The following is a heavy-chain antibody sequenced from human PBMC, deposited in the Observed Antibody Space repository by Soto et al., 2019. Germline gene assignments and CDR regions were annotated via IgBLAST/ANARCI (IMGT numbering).Heavy chain of an antibody. J-gene: IGHJ5*02. Sequence: QVQLVQSGAELRKPGSSVKVSCKSSGGTFSRHAINWVRQAPGQGLEWMGGIIPLFGTTNYAQKFKGRLTITADESTNTHYMELSSLKSEDAAVYYCARASIHGSSWYFWFDPWGQGTLVTVSS. CDR3: ARASIHGSSWYFWFDP. D-gene: IGHD6-13*01. CDR1: GGTFSRHA. V-gene: IGHV1-69*01. CDR2: IIPLFGTT.